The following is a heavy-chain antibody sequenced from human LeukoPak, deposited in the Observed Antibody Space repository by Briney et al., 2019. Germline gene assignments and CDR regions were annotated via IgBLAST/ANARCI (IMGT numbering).Heavy chain of an antibody. CDR3: AKHGAGSLFYFDY. D-gene: IGHD3-10*01. CDR2: ISGTGYNT. J-gene: IGHJ4*02. CDR1: GFTFRICA. Sequence: TGGSLTLSCAASGFTFRICAMSWVRQAPGKGMEWVSGISGTGYNTYYADSVAGPFTISGDNSKNTLYLQMNSLGAEDTAVYYCAKHGAGSLFYFDYWGQRTVVTVSS. V-gene: IGHV3-23*01.